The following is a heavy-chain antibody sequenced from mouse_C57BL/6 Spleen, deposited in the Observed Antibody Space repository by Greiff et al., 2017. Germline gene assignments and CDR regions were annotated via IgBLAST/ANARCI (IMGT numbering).Heavy chain of an antibody. CDR3: ARGNPFAY. J-gene: IGHJ3*01. Sequence: ESGPGLVKPSQSLSLTCSVTGYSITSGYYWNWIRQFPGNKLEWMGYISYDGSNNYNPSLKNRISITRDTSKNQFFLKLNSVTTEDTATYYCARGNPFAYWGQVTLVTVSA. D-gene: IGHD2-1*01. V-gene: IGHV3-6*01. CDR2: ISYDGSN. CDR1: GYSITSGYY.